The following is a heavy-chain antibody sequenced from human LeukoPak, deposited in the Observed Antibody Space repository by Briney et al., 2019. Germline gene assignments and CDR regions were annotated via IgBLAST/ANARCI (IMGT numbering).Heavy chain of an antibody. J-gene: IGHJ4*02. CDR1: GGSISSGGYY. D-gene: IGHD3-22*01. V-gene: IGHV4-31*03. CDR2: IYYSGST. CDR3: ATYSSVSFHFDY. Sequence: SETLSLTCTVSGGSISSGGYYWSWIRQHPGKGLEWIGYIYYSGSTYHNPSLKSRVTISVDTSKNQFSLKLSSVTAADTAVYYCATYSSVSFHFDYWGQGTLVTVSS.